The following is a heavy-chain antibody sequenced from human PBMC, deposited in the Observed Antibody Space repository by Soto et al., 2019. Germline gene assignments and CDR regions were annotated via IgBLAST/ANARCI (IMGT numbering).Heavy chain of an antibody. CDR3: ARREYYDILTGYYIGAFDI. CDR1: GGSISSYY. D-gene: IGHD3-9*01. Sequence: SETLSLTCTVSGGSISSYYWSWIRQPPGKGLEWIGYIYYSGSTNYNPSLKSRVTISVDTSKNQISLKLSSVTAADTAVYYCARREYYDILTGYYIGAFDIWGQGTMVTVSS. J-gene: IGHJ3*02. V-gene: IGHV4-59*08. CDR2: IYYSGST.